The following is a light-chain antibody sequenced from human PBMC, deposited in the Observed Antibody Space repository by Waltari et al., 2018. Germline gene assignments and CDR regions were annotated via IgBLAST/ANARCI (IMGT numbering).Light chain of an antibody. CDR3: QQSYSTLPFT. V-gene: IGKV1-39*01. CDR1: QSISNY. J-gene: IGKJ3*01. Sequence: DIQMTQSPSSLSASVGDRVTITCRASQSISNYLNWYQQKPGEAPRLLIYSASSLQSGVPSRFCGSGSGTDFALTISSLQPEDFATYYCQQSYSTLPFTFGPGTKVDFK. CDR2: SAS.